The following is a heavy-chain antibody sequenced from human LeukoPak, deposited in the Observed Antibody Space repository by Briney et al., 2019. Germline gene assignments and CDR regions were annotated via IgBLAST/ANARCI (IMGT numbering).Heavy chain of an antibody. V-gene: IGHV1-2*02. CDR1: GYTFTSYG. CDR3: AREGSSYGYVY. CDR2: INPNSGGT. D-gene: IGHD5-18*01. Sequence: ASVKVSCKASGYTFTSYGISWVRQAPGQGLEWMGWINPNSGGTNYAQKFQGRVTMTRDTSISTAYMELSRLRSDDTAVYYCAREGSSYGYVYWGQGTLVTVSS. J-gene: IGHJ4*02.